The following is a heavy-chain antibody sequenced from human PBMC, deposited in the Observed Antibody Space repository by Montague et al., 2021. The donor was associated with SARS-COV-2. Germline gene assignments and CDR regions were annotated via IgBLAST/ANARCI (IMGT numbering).Heavy chain of an antibody. D-gene: IGHD3-16*01. J-gene: IGHJ2*01. Sequence: SLRLSCAASGFKFYASAMYWVRQAPGKGLEWVSGINWNSGSVDYADSVKGRFTISRDSTKNSLFLQMNSLRTEDTALYYCAKDHYASGKMGFFDLWGRGTLVTVSS. CDR3: AKDHYASGKMGFFDL. CDR2: INWNSGSV. CDR1: GFKFYASA. V-gene: IGHV3-9*01.